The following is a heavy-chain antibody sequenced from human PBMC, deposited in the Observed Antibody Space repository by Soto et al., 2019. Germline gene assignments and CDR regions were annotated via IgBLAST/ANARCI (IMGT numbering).Heavy chain of an antibody. Sequence: EVQLVESGGGQVKPGGSLRLSCAASGFTFSSYSMNWVRQAPGKGLEWVSSISSSSSYIYYADSVKGRFTISRDNAKNSLYLQMNSLRAEDTAVYYCARDSGGDQLVVAANDAFDIWGQGTMVTVSS. CDR2: ISSSSSYI. CDR3: ARDSGGDQLVVAANDAFDI. V-gene: IGHV3-21*01. CDR1: GFTFSSYS. J-gene: IGHJ3*02. D-gene: IGHD2-15*01.